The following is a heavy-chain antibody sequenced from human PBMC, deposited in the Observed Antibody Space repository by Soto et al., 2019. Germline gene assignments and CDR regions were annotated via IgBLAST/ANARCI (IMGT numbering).Heavy chain of an antibody. V-gene: IGHV4-59*05. CDR3: ARGIAAAGRGGRWFDP. CDR1: GGSMISYD. CDR2: IYYSGST. D-gene: IGHD6-13*01. J-gene: IGHJ5*02. Sequence: PSEPLSLTCTVSGGSMISYDWSGIRQPPGRGMEWIGSIYYSGSTHYNPSLKSRVTISVDTSKNQFSLRLSSVTAADTAVYYCARGIAAAGRGGRWFDPWGQGTLVTVSS.